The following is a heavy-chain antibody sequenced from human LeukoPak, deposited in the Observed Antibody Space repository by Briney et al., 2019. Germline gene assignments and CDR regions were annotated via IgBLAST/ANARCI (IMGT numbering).Heavy chain of an antibody. CDR1: GFTFSSYS. D-gene: IGHD3-22*01. J-gene: IGHJ6*02. CDR2: ISSSSSTI. Sequence: GGSLRLSCAASGFTFSSYSMNWVRQAPGKGLEWVLYISSSSSTIYCADSVKGRFTISRDNAKNSLYLQMNSLRDEDTAVYYCARDLGTYYYDSSGYFLLNLWYYGMDVWGQGTTVTVSS. CDR3: ARDLGTYYYDSSGYFLLNLWYYGMDV. V-gene: IGHV3-48*02.